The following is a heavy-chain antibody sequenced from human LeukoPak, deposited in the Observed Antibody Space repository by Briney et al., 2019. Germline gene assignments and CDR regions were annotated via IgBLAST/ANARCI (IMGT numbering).Heavy chain of an antibody. Sequence: PSETLSLTCSVSGGSVTSGSYYWSWIRQPPGKGLEWIGNISYTGSTNYNPSLKSRVTILVDTSKNQFSLKLRSVTAADTAVYYCASPGLDYGDYAYGYWGQGTPVAVSS. CDR3: ASPGLDYGDYAYGY. V-gene: IGHV4-61*01. D-gene: IGHD4-17*01. CDR2: ISYTGST. CDR1: GGSVTSGSYY. J-gene: IGHJ4*02.